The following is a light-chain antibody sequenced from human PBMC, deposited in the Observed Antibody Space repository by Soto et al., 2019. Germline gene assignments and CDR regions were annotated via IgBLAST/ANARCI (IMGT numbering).Light chain of an antibody. V-gene: IGKV1-5*02. CDR3: QQYNTYE. J-gene: IGKJ1*01. CDR1: QSIASW. CDR2: DAS. Sequence: DIQMTQSPSTLSASVGDRVTIICRASQSIASWLAWYQQKPGRAPDLLIYDASTLKSGVPTRFSGSGSVTEFTLTISDLQPDDFATYYCQQYNTYEFGQGTKVDI.